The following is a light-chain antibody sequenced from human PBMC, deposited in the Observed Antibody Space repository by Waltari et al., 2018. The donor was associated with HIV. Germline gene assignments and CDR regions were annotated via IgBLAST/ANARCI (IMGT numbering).Light chain of an antibody. CDR3: SSYTSSSTLAVI. CDR2: EVK. J-gene: IGLJ2*01. CDR1: STEADLYNY. Sequence: QPALTQPASIPGSPGQSNTISCLASSTEADLYNYVQTSQHYPGNAPHLILYEVKNRPSGVSSRFSVSKSGNTASLTISGFQPQDEAHYYCSSYTSSSTLAVIFGGGTKLTVL. V-gene: IGLV2-14*01.